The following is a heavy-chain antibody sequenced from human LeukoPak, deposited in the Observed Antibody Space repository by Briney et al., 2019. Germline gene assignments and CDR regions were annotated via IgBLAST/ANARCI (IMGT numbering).Heavy chain of an antibody. V-gene: IGHV3-7*01. CDR1: GFSFIDFW. Sequence: GGSLRLSCAASGFSFIDFWMNWVRQVPGKGLEWVANIHYDGTERNYVDSVKGRFTISRDNAKNTLYLEMNSLRVEDTAVYYGARETWGGGDFDNWGQGTLVTVSP. CDR3: ARETWGGGDFDN. CDR2: IHYDGTER. J-gene: IGHJ4*02. D-gene: IGHD3-16*01.